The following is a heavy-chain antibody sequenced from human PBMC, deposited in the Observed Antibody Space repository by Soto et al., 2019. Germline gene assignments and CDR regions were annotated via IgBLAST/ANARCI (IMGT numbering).Heavy chain of an antibody. J-gene: IGHJ4*02. CDR3: ANRGHLPSGKYYFDY. D-gene: IGHD3-10*01. CDR1: GFTFSTYA. CDR2: ISSNGGNT. Sequence: GGSLRLSCAASGFTFSTYAMSWVRQAPGKGLEWVSTISSNGGNTYYADSVKGRFIISRDNSKNTVYLQMNSLRAEDTAVYFCANRGHLPSGKYYFDYWGQGTLVTVSS. V-gene: IGHV3-23*01.